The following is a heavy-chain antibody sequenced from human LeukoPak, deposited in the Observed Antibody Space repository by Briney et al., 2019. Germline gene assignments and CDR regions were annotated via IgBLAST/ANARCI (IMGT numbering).Heavy chain of an antibody. CDR1: GFTFSNAW. J-gene: IGHJ4*02. Sequence: GGSLRLSCAASGFTFSNAWMSWVRQAPGKGLEWVGRIKSKTDGGTTDYAAPVKGRFTVSRDDSKNTLYLQMNSLKTEDTAVCYCTTDFHSYGYGYWGQGTLVTVSS. V-gene: IGHV3-15*01. CDR3: TTDFHSYGYGY. D-gene: IGHD5-18*01. CDR2: IKSKTDGGTT.